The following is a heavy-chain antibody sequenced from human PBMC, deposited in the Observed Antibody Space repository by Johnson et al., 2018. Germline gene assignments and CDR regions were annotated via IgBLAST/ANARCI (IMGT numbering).Heavy chain of an antibody. Sequence: VQLQESGGGLVQPGGSXKLSCAASGLNSNGSAMHWVRQASGKGLAWVGRIRRKGHNYATSYDDSVTGRFIISRDDSNNTAYLQLNSLKTEDTAIYYFTRHGESPQNCSNGVCQFDYWGLGTLVTVSS. CDR3: TRHGESPQNCSNGVCQFDY. CDR2: IRRKGHNYAT. D-gene: IGHD2-8*01. CDR1: GLNSNGSA. V-gene: IGHV3-73*01. J-gene: IGHJ4*02.